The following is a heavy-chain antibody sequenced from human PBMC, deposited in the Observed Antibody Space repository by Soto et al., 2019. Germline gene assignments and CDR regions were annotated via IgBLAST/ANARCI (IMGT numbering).Heavy chain of an antibody. J-gene: IGHJ6*02. D-gene: IGHD6-13*01. V-gene: IGHV5-10-1*01. Sequence: GESLKISCKGSGYSFTSYWISWVRQMSGKGLEWMGRIDPSDSYTNYSPSFQGHVTISADKSISTAYLQWSSLKASDTAMYYCARHSVLYSSSWANYYYYGMDVWGQGTTVTVSS. CDR1: GYSFTSYW. CDR3: ARHSVLYSSSWANYYYYGMDV. CDR2: IDPSDSYT.